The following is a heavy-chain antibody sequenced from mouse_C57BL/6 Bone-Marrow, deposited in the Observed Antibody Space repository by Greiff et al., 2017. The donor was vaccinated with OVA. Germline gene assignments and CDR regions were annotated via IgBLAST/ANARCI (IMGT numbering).Heavy chain of an antibody. CDR1: GYSFTGYY. D-gene: IGHD2-1*01. V-gene: IGHV1-42*01. Sequence: VQLQQSGPELVKPGASVKISCKASGYSFTGYYMNWVKQSPEKSLEWIGEINPSTGGTNYNQKFKAKATLTVDKSSSTAYMQLKSLTSEDSAVYYCARNSTLDYWGQGTTLTVSS. J-gene: IGHJ2*01. CDR3: ARNSTLDY. CDR2: INPSTGGT.